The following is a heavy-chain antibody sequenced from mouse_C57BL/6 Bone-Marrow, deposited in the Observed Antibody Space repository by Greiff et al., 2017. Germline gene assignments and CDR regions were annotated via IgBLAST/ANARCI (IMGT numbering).Heavy chain of an antibody. CDR3: ASLITTVVGYYFDY. V-gene: IGHV1-55*01. Sequence: QVQLQQPGAELVKPGASVKMSCKASGYTFTSYWITWVKQRPGQGLEWIGDIYPGSGSTNYNEKFKSKATLTVDTSSSTAYMQLSRLTSEDSAVYYCASLITTVVGYYFDYWGQGTTLTVSS. J-gene: IGHJ2*01. CDR1: GYTFTSYW. D-gene: IGHD1-1*01. CDR2: IYPGSGST.